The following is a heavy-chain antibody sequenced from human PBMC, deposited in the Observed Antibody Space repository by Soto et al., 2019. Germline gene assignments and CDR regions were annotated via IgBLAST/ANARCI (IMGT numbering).Heavy chain of an antibody. Sequence: QVQLVQSGAEMKKHGSSVKVSCQASGDTFSSYAISWVRQAPVQGLEWMGGIIPVSGTANYAQKLQGRVSITAGDSATTVDMELSSLRCEDTGVYYCARDSPYSSPSPAFDIWGQGTLVTVSS. J-gene: IGHJ3*02. CDR3: ARDSPYSSPSPAFDI. CDR1: GDTFSSYA. V-gene: IGHV1-69*01. D-gene: IGHD6-19*01. CDR2: IIPVSGTA.